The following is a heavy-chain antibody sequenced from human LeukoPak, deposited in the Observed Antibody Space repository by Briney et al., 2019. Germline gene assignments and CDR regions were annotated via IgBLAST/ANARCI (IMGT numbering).Heavy chain of an antibody. CDR2: IYYSGST. J-gene: IGHJ3*02. CDR1: GGSISSSY. Sequence: PSETLSLTCTASGGSISSSYWSWIRQPPGKGLEWIGYIYYSGSTNYNPSLKSRVTISVDTSKNQFSLKLSSVTAADTAVYYCARRAPYYDTSAYYGMHAFDIWGQGTMVTVSS. V-gene: IGHV4-59*01. D-gene: IGHD3-22*01. CDR3: ARRAPYYDTSAYYGMHAFDI.